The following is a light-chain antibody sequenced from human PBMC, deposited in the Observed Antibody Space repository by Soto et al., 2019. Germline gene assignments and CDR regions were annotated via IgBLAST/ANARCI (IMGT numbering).Light chain of an antibody. CDR3: SSYTSSSTDV. CDR1: SSDVGGYDY. V-gene: IGLV2-14*01. J-gene: IGLJ1*01. CDR2: EVS. Sequence: QSALTQPASVSGSPGQSITISCTGTSSDVGGYDYVSWYQHHPGKAPKLTIYEVSNRPSGVSSRFSGSKSGNTASLTISGLQAEDEAEYYCSSYTSSSTDVFGTGTKVTVL.